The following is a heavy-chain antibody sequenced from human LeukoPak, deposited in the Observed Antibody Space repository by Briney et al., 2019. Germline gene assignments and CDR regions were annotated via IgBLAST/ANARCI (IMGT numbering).Heavy chain of an antibody. J-gene: IGHJ4*02. Sequence: GGSLRLSCAASGFKFDDYGMSWVRQAPGKGLEWVSGLNWNGGSTGYADSVKGRFTISRDNAKNSLYLQMNSLRAEDTALYYCAGGATGTTFDYWGQGTLVTVSS. CDR2: LNWNGGST. D-gene: IGHD1-1*01. V-gene: IGHV3-20*04. CDR1: GFKFDDYG. CDR3: AGGATGTTFDY.